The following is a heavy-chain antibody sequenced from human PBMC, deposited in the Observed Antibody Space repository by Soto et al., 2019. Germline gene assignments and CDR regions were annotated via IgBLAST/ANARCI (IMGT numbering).Heavy chain of an antibody. J-gene: IGHJ6*01. V-gene: IGHV4-31*03. CDR2: IYYTGST. CDR1: GGSISGGYY. CDR3: ARDEEENYSDYGGSDYYDRMDV. Sequence: SETLSLTCSVSGGSISGGYYWCWFRQHPRKGLEWLGYIYYTGSTYYNPSLKSRVTISVDTSKNQFSLKLTSVTAADTAVYYCARDEEENYSDYGGSDYYDRMDVRGLRTTLTV. D-gene: IGHD4-17*01.